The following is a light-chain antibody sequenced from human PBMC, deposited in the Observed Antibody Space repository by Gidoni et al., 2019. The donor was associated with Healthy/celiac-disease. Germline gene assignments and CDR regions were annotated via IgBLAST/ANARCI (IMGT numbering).Light chain of an antibody. Sequence: EIVLTQSPATMSLSPGERAPLSCSASQSVSSYLAWYQQKPGQAPRLLIYDASNRATGIPARFSGSGSGTDFTLTISSLEPEDFAVYYCQQRSNWPGTFGQGTKVEIK. CDR1: QSVSSY. CDR3: QQRSNWPGT. J-gene: IGKJ1*01. CDR2: DAS. V-gene: IGKV3-11*01.